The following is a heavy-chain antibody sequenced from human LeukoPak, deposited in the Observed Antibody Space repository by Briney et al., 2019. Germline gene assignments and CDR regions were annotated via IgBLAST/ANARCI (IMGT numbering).Heavy chain of an antibody. CDR2: IYPGDSSI. D-gene: IGHD1-26*01. J-gene: IGHJ3*02. CDR3: ARPRSGSYYGALDI. V-gene: IGHV5-51*01. Sequence: GESLKISCKVSGYTFTSYWIGWVRQMTGKGLEWMGIIYPGDSSIKYSPSFQGQVTISADKSISTAYLQWSSLKASDTAMYYCARPRSGSYYGALDIWGPGTMVTVSS. CDR1: GYTFTSYW.